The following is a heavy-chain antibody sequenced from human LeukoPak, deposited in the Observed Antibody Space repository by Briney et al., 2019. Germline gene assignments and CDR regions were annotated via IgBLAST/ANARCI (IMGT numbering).Heavy chain of an antibody. D-gene: IGHD6-13*01. J-gene: IGHJ4*02. CDR2: IYYSGST. CDR3: ATLVSYSSSWYDFDY. Sequence: SETLSLTCTVSGGSISSYYLSWIRQPPGKGLEWIGYIYYSGSTNYNPSLKSRVTISVDTSKNQFSLKLSSVTAADTAVYYCATLVSYSSSWYDFDYWGQGTLVTVSS. CDR1: GGSISSYY. V-gene: IGHV4-59*01.